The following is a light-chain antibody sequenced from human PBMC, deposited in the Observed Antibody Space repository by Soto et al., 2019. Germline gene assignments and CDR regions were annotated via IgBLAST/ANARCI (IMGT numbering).Light chain of an antibody. CDR1: QGVSSY. Sequence: GVSQPPSTLSLSTGQMATLSFRASQGVSSYLAWYQQKPGQAPRLLIYDASNRATGIPARFSGSGSGTDFTLTISRLEPEDFAVYYCQQYGSSGTFAQGTKVDIK. J-gene: IGKJ1*01. V-gene: IGKV3-11*01. CDR2: DAS. CDR3: QQYGSSGT.